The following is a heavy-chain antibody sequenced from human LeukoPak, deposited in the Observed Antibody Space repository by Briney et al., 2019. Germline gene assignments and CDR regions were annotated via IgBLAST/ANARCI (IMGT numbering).Heavy chain of an antibody. D-gene: IGHD5-18*01. Sequence: SETLSLTCTVSGVSISSGDYYWSWIRQPPGEGLECIGYIYYSGSTYYNPSLKSRVTISVDTSKNQFSLKLTSVTAADTAVYYCARWVGGYSYGYDYWGQGTLVTVSS. CDR3: ARWVGGYSYGYDY. V-gene: IGHV4-30-4*01. J-gene: IGHJ4*02. CDR1: GVSISSGDYY. CDR2: IYYSGST.